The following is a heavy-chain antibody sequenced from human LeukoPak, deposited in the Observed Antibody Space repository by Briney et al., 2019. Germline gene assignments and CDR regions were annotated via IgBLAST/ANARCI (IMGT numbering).Heavy chain of an antibody. CDR1: GASISTSY. CDR3: ARVGCSGGSCYPDY. V-gene: IGHV4-59*01. Sequence: SETLSLTCTVSGASISTSYWYWIRQPPGKGLEWIGYIHYSGDINYNPSLKSRVPISAYTSKNQLSLKLSSVTAADTAVYYCARVGCSGGSCYPDYWGQGTLVTVSS. J-gene: IGHJ4*02. CDR2: IHYSGDI. D-gene: IGHD2-15*01.